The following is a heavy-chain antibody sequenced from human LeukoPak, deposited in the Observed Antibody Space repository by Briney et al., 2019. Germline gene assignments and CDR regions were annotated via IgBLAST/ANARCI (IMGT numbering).Heavy chain of an antibody. D-gene: IGHD4-11*01. CDR3: ARGRVSSSTWYSTYYYFFYMDF. J-gene: IGHJ6*03. CDR2: VDHTGST. V-gene: IGHV4-59*01. Sequence: GSLRLSCAASGFTFSSYAMSWVRQAPGKGLEWIGYVDHTGSTKFNPSLNGRVSISRDTSKNFFSLRLRSVTAADTAVYFCARGRVSSSTWYSTYYYFFYMDFWGKGTTVTVSS. CDR1: GFTFSSYA.